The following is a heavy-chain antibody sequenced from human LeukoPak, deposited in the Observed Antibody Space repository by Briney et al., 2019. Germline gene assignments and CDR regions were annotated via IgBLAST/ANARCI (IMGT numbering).Heavy chain of an antibody. V-gene: IGHV1-46*01. CDR3: APSVRSGGSYYFDY. Sequence: GASVKVSCKASGDSFTKYYMHWVRQAPGQGLEWMGIINPHDGRTTYTQKFQGRLTMTTDTSTSTVNMELSSLRSEDTAVYYCAPSVRSGGSYYFDYWGQGTLVTVSS. CDR1: GDSFTKYY. CDR2: INPHDGRT. J-gene: IGHJ4*02. D-gene: IGHD2-15*01.